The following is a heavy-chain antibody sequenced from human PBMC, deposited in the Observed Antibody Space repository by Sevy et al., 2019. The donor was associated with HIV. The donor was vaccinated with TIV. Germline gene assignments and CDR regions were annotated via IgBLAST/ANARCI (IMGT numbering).Heavy chain of an antibody. CDR1: GYTFTGYY. CDR3: VRDDRDGYFEY. CDR2: INPDSGGP. V-gene: IGHV1-2*02. Sequence: ASVKVYCKASGYTFTGYYMHWMRQAPGQGLEWMGWINPDSGGPIYAPKFQGRVTLTRDTSISTAYMDLSRLKSDDTAVYYCVRDDRDGYFEYRGQGTLVTVSS. J-gene: IGHJ4*02.